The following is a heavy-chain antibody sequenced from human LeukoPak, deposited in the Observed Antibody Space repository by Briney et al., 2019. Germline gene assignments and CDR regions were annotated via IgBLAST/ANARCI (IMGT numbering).Heavy chain of an antibody. J-gene: IGHJ5*02. CDR3: ARGPPATAGVDWFDP. V-gene: IGHV1-8*01. D-gene: IGHD4-17*01. CDR1: GYTFTSYD. Sequence: ASVTVSCKASGYTFTSYDINWVRQATGQGLEWMGWMNPNSGNTGYAQKFQGRVTMTRDTSISTAYMELSSLRSEDTAVYYCARGPPATAGVDWFDPWGQGTLVTVSS. CDR2: MNPNSGNT.